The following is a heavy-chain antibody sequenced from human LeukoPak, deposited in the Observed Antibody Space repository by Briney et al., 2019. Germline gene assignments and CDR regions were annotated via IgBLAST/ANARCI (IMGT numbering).Heavy chain of an antibody. CDR2: INPNGGST. Sequence: ASVKVSCKASGYTFTSYYMHWVRQAPGQGLEWIGIINPNGGSTSYAQKFQGRVTMTRDTSTSTVYMELSSLRSEDTAVYYCARDTTPSMAAAGTYNWFDPWGQGTLVSVSS. J-gene: IGHJ5*02. CDR1: GYTFTSYY. D-gene: IGHD6-13*01. V-gene: IGHV1-46*01. CDR3: ARDTTPSMAAAGTYNWFDP.